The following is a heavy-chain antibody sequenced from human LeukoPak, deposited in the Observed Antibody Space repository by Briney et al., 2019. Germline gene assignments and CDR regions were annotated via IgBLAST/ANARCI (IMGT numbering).Heavy chain of an antibody. CDR3: AREDNLGSGSSPNDY. CDR1: GYTFTGYY. V-gene: IGHV1-2*06. D-gene: IGHD6-19*01. CDR2: INPNSGGT. Sequence: ASVKVSCKASGYTFTGYYMDWVRQAPGQGLEWMGRINPNSGGTNYAQKFQGRVTMTRDTSISTAYMELSRLRSDDTAVYYCAREDNLGSGSSPNDYWGQGTLVTVSS. J-gene: IGHJ4*02.